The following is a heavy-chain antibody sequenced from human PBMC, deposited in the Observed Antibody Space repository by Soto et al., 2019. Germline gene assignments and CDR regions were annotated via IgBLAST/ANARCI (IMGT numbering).Heavy chain of an antibody. CDR2: ISYDGTQK. Sequence: GRTLRLSSSASGFEFRSIGMHWVRQAPGKGLEWVAVISYDGTQKNYGDSVKGRFTVSRDNSNNTLYLQMHSLRSDDTAVYYCAIFATSSWNAKWLDPWGHGTLVT. J-gene: IGHJ5*02. CDR1: GFEFRSIG. CDR3: AIFATSSWNAKWLDP. V-gene: IGHV3-30*03. D-gene: IGHD6-13*01.